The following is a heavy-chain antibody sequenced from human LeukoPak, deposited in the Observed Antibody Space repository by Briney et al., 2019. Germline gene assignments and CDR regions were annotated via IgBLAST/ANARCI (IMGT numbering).Heavy chain of an antibody. Sequence: SETLSLTCTVSGGSISSYYWSWIRQPPGKGLEWIGYMDYSENTNYNPSLKSRVTISVDTSKNQFSLKLSSVTAADTAVYYCARHTDADAELDYWGQGTLVTVSS. CDR3: ARHTDADAELDY. V-gene: IGHV4-59*08. CDR1: GGSISSYY. D-gene: IGHD1-14*01. CDR2: MDYSENT. J-gene: IGHJ4*02.